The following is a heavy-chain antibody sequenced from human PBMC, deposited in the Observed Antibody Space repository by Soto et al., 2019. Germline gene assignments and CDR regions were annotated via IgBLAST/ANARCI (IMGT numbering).Heavy chain of an antibody. CDR2: ISSSSSYI. Sequence: EVQLVESGGGLVKPGGSLRLSCAASGFTFSSYSMNWVRQAPGKGLEWVSSISSSSSYIYYADSVKGRFTISRDNAKNSLYLQMNSLRAEDTAVYYCARVNDYIWGSYRYTHAFDIWGQGTMGTVSS. V-gene: IGHV3-21*01. CDR1: GFTFSSYS. CDR3: ARVNDYIWGSYRYTHAFDI. J-gene: IGHJ3*02. D-gene: IGHD3-16*02.